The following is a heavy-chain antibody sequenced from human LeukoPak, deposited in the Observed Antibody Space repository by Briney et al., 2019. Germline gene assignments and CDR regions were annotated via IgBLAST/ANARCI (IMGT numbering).Heavy chain of an antibody. Sequence: SETLSLTCTVSGGSISSSSYYWGWIRQPPGKGLEWIGSIHYSGSTYYNPSLKSRVTISVDTSKNQFSLKLSSVTAADTAVYYCARGPRINRGRNFDYWGQGTLVTVSS. CDR3: ARGPRINRGRNFDY. CDR2: IHYSGST. D-gene: IGHD3-10*01. J-gene: IGHJ4*02. CDR1: GGSISSSSYY. V-gene: IGHV4-39*07.